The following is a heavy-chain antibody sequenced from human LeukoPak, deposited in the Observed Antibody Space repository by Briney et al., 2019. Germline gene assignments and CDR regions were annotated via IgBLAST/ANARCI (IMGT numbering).Heavy chain of an antibody. V-gene: IGHV4-61*08. D-gene: IGHD5-12*01. Sequence: PSETLSLTCTVSSGSVSSGGFYWNWIRQPPGKGLEWIGYIYYSGSTNYNPSLKSRVTISVDSSKNQFSLKLSSVTAADTAVYYCARGSGYGTSYFYYGVDVWGQGTTVTVSS. CDR3: ARGSGYGTSYFYYGVDV. J-gene: IGHJ6*02. CDR1: SGSVSSGGFY. CDR2: IYYSGST.